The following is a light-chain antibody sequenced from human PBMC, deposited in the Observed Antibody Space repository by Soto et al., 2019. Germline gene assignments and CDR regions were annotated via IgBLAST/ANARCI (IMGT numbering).Light chain of an antibody. Sequence: EIVLTQSPGTLSLSPGERATLSCRASQSVSSSSLAWYQQKPGQAPRLLIYNTSSRPTGVPDRFSGSGSETDFTLILSRLEPEDFALYYCQQYGSSRPTFGQGTKVEIK. CDR1: QSVSSSS. CDR2: NTS. CDR3: QQYGSSRPT. V-gene: IGKV3-20*01. J-gene: IGKJ1*01.